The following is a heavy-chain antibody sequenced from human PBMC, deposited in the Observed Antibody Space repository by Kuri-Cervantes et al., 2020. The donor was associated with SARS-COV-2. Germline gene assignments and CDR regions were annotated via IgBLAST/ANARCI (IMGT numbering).Heavy chain of an antibody. V-gene: IGHV4-34*01. J-gene: IGHJ5*02. D-gene: IGHD2-2*02. CDR1: GGSLNNFY. Sequence: ESLKISCAVYGGSLNNFYWSWIRQSPGKGPEWIGELDHSGKANYNPSLKSRVTMSVDTSKTQFSLKLSSVTAADTAVYYCASEQPSRYCSSTSCYTWGQGTLVTVSS. CDR3: ASEQPSRYCSSTSCYT. CDR2: LDHSGKA.